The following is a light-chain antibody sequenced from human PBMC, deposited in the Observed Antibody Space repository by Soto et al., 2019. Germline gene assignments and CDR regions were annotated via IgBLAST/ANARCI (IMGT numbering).Light chain of an antibody. Sequence: DIQMTQSPSTLSASVGDRVTITCRASQSISSWLAWYQQKPGKAPKLLIYDASSLESGVPSGFSGSGSATEFTPTISSLQPDDFATYYCQQYNSYSFGQGTKVDIK. J-gene: IGKJ1*01. V-gene: IGKV1-5*01. CDR1: QSISSW. CDR3: QQYNSYS. CDR2: DAS.